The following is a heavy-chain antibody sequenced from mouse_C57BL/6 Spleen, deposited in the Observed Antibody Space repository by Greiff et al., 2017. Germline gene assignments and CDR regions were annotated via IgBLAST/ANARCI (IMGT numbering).Heavy chain of an antibody. J-gene: IGHJ2*01. CDR1: GYTFTSYW. CDR3: AREHGYGFDY. Sequence: QVQLQQPGAELVKPGASVMLSCKASGYTFTSYWMHWVKQRPGQGLEWIGMIHPNSGSTNYNEKFKSKATLTVDKSSSTAYMQLSSLTSEDSAVYYCAREHGYGFDYWGQGTTLTVSS. CDR2: IHPNSGST. V-gene: IGHV1-64*01. D-gene: IGHD2-2*01.